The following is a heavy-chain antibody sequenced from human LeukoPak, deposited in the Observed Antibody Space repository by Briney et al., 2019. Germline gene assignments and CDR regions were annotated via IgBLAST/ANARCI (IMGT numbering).Heavy chain of an antibody. V-gene: IGHV4-61*02. Sequence: PSETLSLTCTVSGGSISSGSYYWSWIRQPAGKGLEWIGRIYTSGSTNYDPSLKSRVTISVDTSKNQFSLKLSSVTAADTAVYYCARDPRDAWFDPWGQGTLVTVSS. CDR2: IYTSGST. J-gene: IGHJ5*02. CDR3: ARDPRDAWFDP. CDR1: GGSISSGSYY.